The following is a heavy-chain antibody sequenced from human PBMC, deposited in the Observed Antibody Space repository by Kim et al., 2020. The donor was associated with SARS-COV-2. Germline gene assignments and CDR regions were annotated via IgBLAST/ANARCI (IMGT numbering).Heavy chain of an antibody. D-gene: IGHD3-22*01. V-gene: IGHV4-59*13. Sequence: SETLSLTCTVSGGSISSYYWSWIRQPPGKGLEWIGYIYYSGSTNYNPSLKSRVTISVDTSKNQFSLKLSSVTAADTAVYYCARALLYYYDSSGYYAPWGQGTLVTVSS. J-gene: IGHJ5*02. CDR2: IYYSGST. CDR1: GGSISSYY. CDR3: ARALLYYYDSSGYYAP.